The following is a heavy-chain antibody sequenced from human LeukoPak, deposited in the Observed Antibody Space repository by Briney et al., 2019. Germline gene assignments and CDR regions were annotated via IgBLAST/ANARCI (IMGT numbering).Heavy chain of an antibody. CDR1: GDTFSSYA. V-gene: IGHV1-69*06. Sequence: ASVKVSCKASGDTFSSYAISWVRQAPGQGLEWMGRIIPIFGTANYAQRFQGRVTITADKSTSTAYIELSSLRSEDTAMYYCAGGRGSWSGYYTPGRDYYFAYWGQGTLVTVSS. J-gene: IGHJ4*02. CDR3: AGGRGSWSGYYTPGRDYYFAY. CDR2: IIPIFGTA. D-gene: IGHD3-3*01.